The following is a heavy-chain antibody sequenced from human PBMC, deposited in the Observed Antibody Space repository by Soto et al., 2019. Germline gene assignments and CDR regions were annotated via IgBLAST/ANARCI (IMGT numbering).Heavy chain of an antibody. CDR1: GFTFSSYG. J-gene: IGHJ6*01. V-gene: IGHV3-30*18. Sequence: QVQLVESGGGVVQPGRSLRLSCAASGFTFSSYGMHWVRQAQGKGLEWVAVISYDGSNKYYADSVKGRFTISRDNSKNTVYLQMNSLRSEDTAVYYCAKDGTLMNGMDVWGQGTTVTVSS. D-gene: IGHD3-16*01. CDR3: AKDGTLMNGMDV. CDR2: ISYDGSNK.